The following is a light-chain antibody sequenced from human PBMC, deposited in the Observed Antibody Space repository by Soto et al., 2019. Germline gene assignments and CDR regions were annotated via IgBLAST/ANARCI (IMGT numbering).Light chain of an antibody. V-gene: IGKV3-15*01. CDR2: GAS. Sequence: EIVMTHSPATLSVSPGDRATLSCRASQTVRDNLAWYQQKPGQAPRLLIYGASTRATGIPARFSGSGSGTEFTLTIDSLQSEDFALYFCQQSNNWPYTFGQGNKLEIK. CDR1: QTVRDN. CDR3: QQSNNWPYT. J-gene: IGKJ2*01.